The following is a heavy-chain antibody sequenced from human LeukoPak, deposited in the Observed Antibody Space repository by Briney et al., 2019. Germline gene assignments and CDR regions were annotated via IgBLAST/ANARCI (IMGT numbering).Heavy chain of an antibody. CDR3: AHKGRGSGSYTM. CDR2: TYWNNDK. J-gene: IGHJ4*02. CDR1: GFSLRSTGVG. Sequence: SGPTLVNPTQTLTLTCTFSGFSLRSTGVGVAWIRQPPGKALEWLAVTYWNNDKSYSPSLKSRLTISKDTSKNQVVLIITNMDPVDTATYYCAHKGRGSGSYTMWGQGTLVTVSS. V-gene: IGHV2-5*01. D-gene: IGHD3-10*01.